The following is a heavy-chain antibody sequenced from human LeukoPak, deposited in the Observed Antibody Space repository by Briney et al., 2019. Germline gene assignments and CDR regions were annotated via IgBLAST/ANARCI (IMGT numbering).Heavy chain of an antibody. CDR3: AKADYARAGHYFDY. CDR1: GFTFDDYA. J-gene: IGHJ4*02. V-gene: IGHV3-9*01. Sequence: ESGGSLRLSCAASGFTFDDYAMHWVRQAPGKGLEWVSGISWNSGSIGYADSVKGRFTISRDNAKNSLYLQMNSLRAEDTALYYCAKADYARAGHYFDYWGQGTLVTVSS. CDR2: ISWNSGSI. D-gene: IGHD4/OR15-4a*01.